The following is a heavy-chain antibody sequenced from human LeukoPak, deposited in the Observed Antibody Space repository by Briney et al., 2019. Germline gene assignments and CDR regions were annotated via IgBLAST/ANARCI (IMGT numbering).Heavy chain of an antibody. CDR1: GSSFSNYG. D-gene: IGHD6-19*01. Sequence: PGGSLRLSCATSGSSFSNYGMNWVRQAPGKGLEWVSSISSSSSYIYYADSVKGRFTISRDNAKNSLYLQMNSLRAEDTAVYYCAREGNGWTINWFDPWGQGTLVTVSS. CDR3: AREGNGWTINWFDP. J-gene: IGHJ5*02. CDR2: ISSSSSYI. V-gene: IGHV3-21*01.